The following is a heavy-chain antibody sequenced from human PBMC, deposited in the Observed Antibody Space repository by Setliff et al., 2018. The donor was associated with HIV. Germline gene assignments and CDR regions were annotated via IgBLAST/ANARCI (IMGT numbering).Heavy chain of an antibody. CDR3: TGLFLGF. CDR2: IQSRAHGEAI. Sequence: GGSLRLSCAGSGFNFKNAWMSWVRQAPGKGLEWVGHIQSRAHGEAINYTAPVKGRFTISRDDSKNTLFLQMDNLKTEDTAIYYCTGLFLGFWGQGTPVTVSS. CDR1: GFNFKNAW. V-gene: IGHV3-15*01. D-gene: IGHD3-16*01. J-gene: IGHJ1*01.